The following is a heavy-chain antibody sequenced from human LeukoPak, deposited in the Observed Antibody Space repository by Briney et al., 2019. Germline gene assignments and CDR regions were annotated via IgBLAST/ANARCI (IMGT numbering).Heavy chain of an antibody. CDR2: IYYSGST. Sequence: SETLSLTCTVSGGSISSYYWSCIRQPPGKGLEWIGYIYYSGSTNYNPSLKSRVTISVDTSKNQFSLKLSSVTAADTAVHYCARGVVAARFWFDPWSQGTLVTVSS. D-gene: IGHD2-15*01. CDR1: GGSISSYY. CDR3: ARGVVAARFWFDP. V-gene: IGHV4-59*01. J-gene: IGHJ5*02.